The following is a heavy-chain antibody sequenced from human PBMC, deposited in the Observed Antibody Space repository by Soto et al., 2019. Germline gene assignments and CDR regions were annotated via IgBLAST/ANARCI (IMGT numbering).Heavy chain of an antibody. CDR3: ARARYYDSRHPGFDY. D-gene: IGHD3-22*01. V-gene: IGHV3-74*01. CDR1: GFTFSSYW. J-gene: IGHJ4*02. CDR2: INSDGSST. Sequence: EVQLVESGGGLVQPGGSLRLSCAASGFTFSSYWMHWVRQAPGKGLVWVSRINSDGSSTSYADSVKGRFTISRDNAKNPLYLQMNSLRAEDTAVYYCARARYYDSRHPGFDYWGQGTLVTVSS.